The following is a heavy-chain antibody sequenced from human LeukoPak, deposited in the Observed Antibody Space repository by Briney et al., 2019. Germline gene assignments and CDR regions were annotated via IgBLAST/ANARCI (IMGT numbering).Heavy chain of an antibody. CDR2: IYHSGST. Sequence: SQTLSLTCTVSGGSISSGGYYWGWIRQPPGKGLEWIANIYHSGSTYYNPSLKSRVTISVDTSKNQFSLKLNSVTAADTAVYYCARGRYCSGGSCYSLFDYWGQGTLVTVSS. D-gene: IGHD2-15*01. V-gene: IGHV4-39*07. CDR1: GGSISSGGYY. J-gene: IGHJ4*02. CDR3: ARGRYCSGGSCYSLFDY.